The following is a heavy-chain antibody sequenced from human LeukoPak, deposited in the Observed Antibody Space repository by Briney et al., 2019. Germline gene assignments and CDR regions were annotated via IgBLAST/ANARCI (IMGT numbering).Heavy chain of an antibody. J-gene: IGHJ4*02. CDR3: ARMTTVTTALDY. Sequence: ASVKVSCKASGYTFTGYYMHWVRQAPGQGLEWLGWINPNSGGTNYAQKFQGRVTMTRDTSISTAYMELSRLRSEDTAVYYCARMTTVTTALDYWGQGTLVTVSS. CDR1: GYTFTGYY. V-gene: IGHV1-2*02. CDR2: INPNSGGT. D-gene: IGHD4-17*01.